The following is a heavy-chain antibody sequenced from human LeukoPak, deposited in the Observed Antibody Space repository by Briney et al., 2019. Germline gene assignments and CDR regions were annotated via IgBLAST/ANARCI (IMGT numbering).Heavy chain of an antibody. V-gene: IGHV4-39*07. J-gene: IGHJ6*04. D-gene: IGHD5-12*01. Sequence: PSETLSLTCTVSGGSISSSSYYWGWIRQPPGKGLEWIGSIYYSGSTYYNPSLKSRVTISVDTSKNQFSLKLSSVTAADTAVYYCARERGYGGYPKDVWGKGTTVTVSS. CDR2: IYYSGST. CDR3: ARERGYGGYPKDV. CDR1: GGSISSSSYY.